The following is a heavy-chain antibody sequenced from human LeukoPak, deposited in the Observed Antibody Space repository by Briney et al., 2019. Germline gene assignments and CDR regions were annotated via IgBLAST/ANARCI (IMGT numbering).Heavy chain of an antibody. J-gene: IGHJ4*02. D-gene: IGHD3-22*01. CDR2: IYSGEKT. Sequence: GGSLRLSCAASGFTFSSYAMSWVRQAPGKGLEWVSVIYSGEKTQYADSVKGRFTISRHNSKNTLYLQMNSLRAEDTAVYYCAKDKGYYDSSGYYYSWGQGTLVTVSS. CDR1: GFTFSSYA. V-gene: IGHV3-23*03. CDR3: AKDKGYYDSSGYYYS.